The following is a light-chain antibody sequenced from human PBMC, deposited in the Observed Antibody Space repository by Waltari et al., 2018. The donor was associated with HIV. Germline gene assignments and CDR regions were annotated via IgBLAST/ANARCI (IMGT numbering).Light chain of an antibody. J-gene: IGLJ2*01. CDR2: DNN. Sequence: QSVLTQPPSVSAAPGQKVTFSCSGSPSNIGKNFVSWYQQLPEAAPKLIIYDNNKRPSGVPDRFSGSKSATSATLAITGLQTGDEADYYCGTWDSSVSAGVFGGGTKLTVL. CDR3: GTWDSSVSAGV. CDR1: PSNIGKNF. V-gene: IGLV1-51*01.